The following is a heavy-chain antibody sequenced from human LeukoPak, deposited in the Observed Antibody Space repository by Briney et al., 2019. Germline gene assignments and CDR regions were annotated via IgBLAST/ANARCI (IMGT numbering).Heavy chain of an antibody. CDR2: IYHSGST. CDR3: ARAKSTVVDAFDI. D-gene: IGHD4-23*01. CDR1: SGSISSSNW. Sequence: SETLSLTCAVSSGSISSSNWWSWVRQPPGKGLEWIGEIYHSGSTNYNPSLKSRVTISVDKSKNQFSLKLSSVTAADTAVYYCARAKSTVVDAFDIWGQGTMVTVSS. J-gene: IGHJ3*02. V-gene: IGHV4-4*02.